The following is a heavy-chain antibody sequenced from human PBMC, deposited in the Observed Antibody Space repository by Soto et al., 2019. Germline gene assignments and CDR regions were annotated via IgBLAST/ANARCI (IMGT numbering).Heavy chain of an antibody. CDR2: ISSSSSTI. CDR3: ARGVYYYYYMDV. V-gene: IGHV3-48*01. J-gene: IGHJ6*03. CDR1: GFTFSSYS. Sequence: GGSLRLSCAASGFTFSSYSMNWVRQAPGKGLEWVSYISSSSSTIYYADSVKGRFTISRDNAKNSLYLQMNSLRAEDTAVYYCARGVYYYYYMDVWGKGTTVTAP.